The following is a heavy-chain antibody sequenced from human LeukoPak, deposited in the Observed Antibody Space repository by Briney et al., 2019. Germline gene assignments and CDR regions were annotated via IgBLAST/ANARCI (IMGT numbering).Heavy chain of an antibody. D-gene: IGHD3-3*01. J-gene: IGHJ4*02. V-gene: IGHV4-30-4*08. CDR1: GGSISSGDYY. Sequence: SQTLSLTCTVSGGSISSGDYYWSWIRQPPGKGLEWIGYIYYSGSTYYNPPLKSRVTISVDTSKNQFSLKLSSVTAADTAVYYCARLWSGYYYFDYWGQGTLVTVSS. CDR3: ARLWSGYYYFDY. CDR2: IYYSGST.